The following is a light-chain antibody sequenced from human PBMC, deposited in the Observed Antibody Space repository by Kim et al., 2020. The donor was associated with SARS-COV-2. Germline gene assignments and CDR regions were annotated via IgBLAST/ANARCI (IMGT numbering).Light chain of an antibody. J-gene: IGKJ4*01. CDR3: QQYGSSPLT. V-gene: IGKV3-20*01. CDR1: QRVISRY. Sequence: VLTQSPPTLSLSAGERVTLSCRTSQRVISRYLAWYQDKPGQAPRLLIYAASTRATGIPDRFKGGGSGTDFTLTITRLGPEDFGVYYCQQYGSSPLTFGGGTKLEI. CDR2: AAS.